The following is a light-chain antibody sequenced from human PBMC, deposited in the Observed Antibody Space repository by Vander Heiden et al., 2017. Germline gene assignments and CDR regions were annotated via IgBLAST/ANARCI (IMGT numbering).Light chain of an antibody. Sequence: DIQMNQSRSSLSASVGDRVTITCRASQSISTSLTCDQWKIQKPSRPLSHVAASLHSRHLSWSRCRGAGSGYTPTISSLLPEEFATFYCQQSYGTPPRFGQGTKVEIK. V-gene: IGKV1-39*01. CDR2: VAA. J-gene: IGKJ1*01. CDR3: QQSYGTPPR. CDR1: QSISTS.